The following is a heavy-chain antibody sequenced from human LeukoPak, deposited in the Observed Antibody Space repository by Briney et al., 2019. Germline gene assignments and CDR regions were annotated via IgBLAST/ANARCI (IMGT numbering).Heavy chain of an antibody. V-gene: IGHV4-4*07. CDR3: SWWLVAIGFDY. J-gene: IGHJ4*02. CDR2: IYASGTT. Sequence: SETLSLTCSVSGGSISNYHWSWIRQPAGKGLEWIGRIYASGTTNYNPSLKSRVTMSVDTSKNQLSLKMTSVTAADTAVYYCSWWLVAIGFDYWGQGILVTVSS. CDR1: GGSISNYH. D-gene: IGHD2-8*02.